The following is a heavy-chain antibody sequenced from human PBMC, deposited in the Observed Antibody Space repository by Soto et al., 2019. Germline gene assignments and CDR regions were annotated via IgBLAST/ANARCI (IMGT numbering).Heavy chain of an antibody. J-gene: IGHJ4*02. D-gene: IGHD3-9*01. V-gene: IGHV1-46*01. CDR3: AREALTGYRDFDY. Sequence: GASVKVSCKASGFTLSTYYMHWVRQAPGQGLEWMGMVNIGGGVTSYAQRFQGRVTMTTDTSLTTLYMDLTRVRSEDTAVYYCAREALTGYRDFDYWGQGTLVTVSS. CDR2: VNIGGGVT. CDR1: GFTLSTYY.